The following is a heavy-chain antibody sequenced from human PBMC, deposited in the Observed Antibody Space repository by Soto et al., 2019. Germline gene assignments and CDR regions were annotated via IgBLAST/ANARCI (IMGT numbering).Heavy chain of an antibody. Sequence: GGSLRLSCAASGFTFSSYWMSWVRQAPGKGLEWVANIKQDGSEKYYVDSVKGRFTISRDNAKNSLYLQMNSLRAEDTAVYYCARADYDILTGYYPNYWGQGTLVTVSS. CDR2: IKQDGSEK. D-gene: IGHD3-9*01. V-gene: IGHV3-7*05. CDR1: GFTFSSYW. CDR3: ARADYDILTGYYPNY. J-gene: IGHJ4*02.